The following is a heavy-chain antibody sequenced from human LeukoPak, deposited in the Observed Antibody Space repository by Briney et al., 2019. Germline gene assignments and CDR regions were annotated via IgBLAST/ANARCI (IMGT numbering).Heavy chain of an antibody. CDR1: GHSISSGYY. Sequence: KSSETLSLTCTVSGHSISSGYYWGWIRQPPGKGLEWIGSIYHSGRTNYNPSLKSRVTISVDTSKNQFSLKLSSVTAADTAVYYCARDRGFYDFWSAKTEYYYYYYMDVWGKGTTVTVSS. J-gene: IGHJ6*03. CDR2: IYHSGRT. D-gene: IGHD3-3*01. CDR3: ARDRGFYDFWSAKTEYYYYYYMDV. V-gene: IGHV4-38-2*02.